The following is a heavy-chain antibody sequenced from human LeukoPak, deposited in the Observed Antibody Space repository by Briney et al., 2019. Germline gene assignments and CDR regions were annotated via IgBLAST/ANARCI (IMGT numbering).Heavy chain of an antibody. Sequence: GGSLRLSCAASGFTFSSYAMTCVRQAPGKGLEWVSGISNSDGFTYYADSVKGRLTNSRDNSKNTLYLQMNSLRAEDTALYYCAILYSTNYWGQGALVTVSS. J-gene: IGHJ4*02. CDR1: GFTFSSYA. V-gene: IGHV3-23*01. D-gene: IGHD6-13*01. CDR2: ISNSDGFT. CDR3: AILYSTNY.